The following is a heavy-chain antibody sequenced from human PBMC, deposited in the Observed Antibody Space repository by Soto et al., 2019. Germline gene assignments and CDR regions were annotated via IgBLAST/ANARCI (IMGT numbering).Heavy chain of an antibody. V-gene: IGHV3-48*01. CDR2: ISSSSGTI. D-gene: IGHD3-10*01. J-gene: IGHJ4*02. CDR1: GFTFNTYG. Sequence: GGSLRLSCAASGFTFNTYGMNWVRQAPGKGLEWVSYISSSSGTIYYADSLKGRFTISRDNAKNSLYLQMNSPRAEDTAVYYCARDPDMVRGVVIFDYWGQGTLVTVSS. CDR3: ARDPDMVRGVVIFDY.